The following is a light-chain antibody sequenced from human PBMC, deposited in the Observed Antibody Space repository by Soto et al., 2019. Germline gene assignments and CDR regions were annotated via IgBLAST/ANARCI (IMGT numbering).Light chain of an antibody. CDR2: DAS. J-gene: IGKJ4*01. V-gene: IGKV1-5*01. CDR1: QSISSW. CDR3: QQYNSSPLT. Sequence: GDRVTITCRPSQSISSWLAWYQQKPGKAPKLLIYDASSLESGFPSRFSGSGYGTEFTLTISSLQPDDFATYYCQQYNSSPLTFGGGTKVDIK.